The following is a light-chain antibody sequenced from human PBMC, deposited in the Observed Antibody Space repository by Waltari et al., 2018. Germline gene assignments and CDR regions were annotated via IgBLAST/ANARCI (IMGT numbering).Light chain of an antibody. CDR1: QTVLYSSNNKNY. Sequence: IVMTQSPDSLAVSLGERATINCKSSQTVLYSSNNKNYLAWYQQKPRQPPKLFLYWASTRESGVPDRFSGSGSGTDFTLTISSLQAEDVAVYYCQQYYNTPLTFGGGTKVEIK. CDR3: QQYYNTPLT. J-gene: IGKJ4*01. V-gene: IGKV4-1*01. CDR2: WAS.